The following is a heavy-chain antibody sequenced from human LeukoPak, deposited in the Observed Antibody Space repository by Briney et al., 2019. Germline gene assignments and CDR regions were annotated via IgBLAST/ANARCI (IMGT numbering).Heavy chain of an antibody. Sequence: GRSLRLSCAASGFTFSSYGMHWVRQAPGKGLEWVAVIWYDGSNKYYADSVKGRFTISRDNSKNTLYLQMNNLRAEDTAVYYCARDLPYGDYAFDYWGQGTLVTVSS. D-gene: IGHD4-17*01. V-gene: IGHV3-33*01. CDR3: ARDLPYGDYAFDY. CDR2: IWYDGSNK. J-gene: IGHJ4*02. CDR1: GFTFSSYG.